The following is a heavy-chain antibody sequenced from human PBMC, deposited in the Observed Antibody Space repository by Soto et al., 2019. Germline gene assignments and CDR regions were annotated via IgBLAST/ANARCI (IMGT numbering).Heavy chain of an antibody. CDR1: GFTFSSYA. CDR2: ISYDGSNK. D-gene: IGHD2-15*01. CDR3: ARDRGYHYFDY. V-gene: IGHV3-30-3*01. J-gene: IGHJ4*02. Sequence: QVQLVESGGGVVQPGRSLRLSCAASGFTFSSYAMHWVRQAPGKGLEWVAVISYDGSNKYYADSVKGRFTISRDNSKNTLYLQMNSLRAEDTAVYYCARDRGYHYFDYWDQGTLVTVSS.